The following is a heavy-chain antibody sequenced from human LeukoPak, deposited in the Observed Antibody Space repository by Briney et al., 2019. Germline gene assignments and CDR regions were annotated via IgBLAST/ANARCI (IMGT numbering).Heavy chain of an antibody. CDR1: GGSISNYY. CDR3: ARAVCDGSSLSN. J-gene: IGHJ1*01. V-gene: IGHV4-59*01. Sequence: SETLSLTCTDSGGSISNYYCSWIRQPPGKELEWIEYIYNSGISNYNPSLKSRVTISMDTSKNQFSLNLNSVTAADTAMYYCARAVCDGSSLSNWGQGTLVTVSS. D-gene: IGHD6-13*01. CDR2: IYNSGIS.